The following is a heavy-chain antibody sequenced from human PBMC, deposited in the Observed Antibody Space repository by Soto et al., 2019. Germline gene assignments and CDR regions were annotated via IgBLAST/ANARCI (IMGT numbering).Heavy chain of an antibody. Sequence: SVKVSCKASGGTFSSYAISWVRQAPGQGLEWMGGIIPIFGTANYAQKFQGRVTITADESTSTAYMELSSLRSEDTAVYYCARDVGDYYDSSGYYYSAVYWGQGTLVTVSS. J-gene: IGHJ4*02. CDR2: IIPIFGTA. D-gene: IGHD3-22*01. V-gene: IGHV1-69*13. CDR1: GGTFSSYA. CDR3: ARDVGDYYDSSGYYYSAVY.